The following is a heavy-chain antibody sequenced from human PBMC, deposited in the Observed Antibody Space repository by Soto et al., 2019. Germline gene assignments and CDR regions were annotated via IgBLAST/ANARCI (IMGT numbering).Heavy chain of an antibody. CDR2: IKPGTSDI. CDR1: GYKFGSAW. Sequence: PGESLKISCXGVGYKFGSAWIGWVRQMPGKGLEWMGIIKPGTSDIRYSPSCRGHVTISADEAVSTAYLQWSSLKASDTAMYYCTRQLSHICDSWGQGTLVTVSS. J-gene: IGHJ4*02. D-gene: IGHD3-3*02. V-gene: IGHV5-51*01. CDR3: TRQLSHICDS.